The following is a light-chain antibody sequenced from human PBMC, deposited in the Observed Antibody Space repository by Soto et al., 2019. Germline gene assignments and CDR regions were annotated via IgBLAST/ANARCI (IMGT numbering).Light chain of an antibody. CDR2: WAS. CDR1: QNVLYKSNNENY. Sequence: DIVMTQSPDSLAVSLGERATINCKSSQNVLYKSNNENYLAWFQQKPGQPPKLLIYWASTRKSGVTDRFTGSGYGSDCTLSISILLAEDVAFYYCQLYYYTLPYTFGQGTKLEI. V-gene: IGKV4-1*01. J-gene: IGKJ2*01. CDR3: QLYYYTLPYT.